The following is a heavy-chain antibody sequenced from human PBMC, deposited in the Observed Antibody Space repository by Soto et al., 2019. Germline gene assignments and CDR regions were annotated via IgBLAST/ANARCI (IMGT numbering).Heavy chain of an antibody. CDR1: GFTFSSYS. D-gene: IGHD3-10*01. V-gene: IGHV3-48*02. CDR3: AREGLWFGELLYYFDY. Sequence: GSLRLSCAASGFTFSSYSMNWVRQAPGKGLEWVSYISSSSSTIYYADSVKGRFTISRDNAKNSLYLQMNSLRDEDTAVYYCAREGLWFGELLYYFDYWGQGTLVTVSS. J-gene: IGHJ4*02. CDR2: ISSSSSTI.